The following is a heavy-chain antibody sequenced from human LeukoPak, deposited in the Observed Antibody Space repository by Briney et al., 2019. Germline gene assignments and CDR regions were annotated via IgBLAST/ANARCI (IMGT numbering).Heavy chain of an antibody. CDR1: GGSISSYY. V-gene: IGHV4-59*01. CDR3: ARVRAVAATSWFDP. J-gene: IGHJ5*02. CDR2: IYYTGST. Sequence: SETLSLTCTVSGGSISSYYWSWIRQPPGKGPEWIGYIYYTGSTNYNPSLKSRVTISLDTSKIQFSLRLSSVTAADTAVYYCARVRAVAATSWFDPWGQGTLVTVSS. D-gene: IGHD6-19*01.